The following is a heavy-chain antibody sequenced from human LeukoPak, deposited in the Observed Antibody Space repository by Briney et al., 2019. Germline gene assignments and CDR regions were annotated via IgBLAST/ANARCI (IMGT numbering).Heavy chain of an antibody. CDR3: ASAALPSGFDY. J-gene: IGHJ4*02. CDR1: GGSISSGDYS. Sequence: SQTLSLTCTVSGGSISSGDYSWSWIRQPPGKGLEWIGYIYYSVSTYYNPSLKSRVTISVDTSKNQFSLKLSSVTAADKAVYYCASAALPSGFDYWGQGTLVSVSS. D-gene: IGHD3-3*02. CDR2: IYYSVST. V-gene: IGHV4-30-4*01.